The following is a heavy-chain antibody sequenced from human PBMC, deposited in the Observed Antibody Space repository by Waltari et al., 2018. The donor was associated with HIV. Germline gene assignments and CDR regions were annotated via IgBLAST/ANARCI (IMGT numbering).Heavy chain of an antibody. J-gene: IGHJ4*02. V-gene: IGHV3-7*01. D-gene: IGHD4-17*01. CDR3: ARSPYDIYGDYDLCDY. CDR2: IKQGGSEK. Sequence: EVQLVESGGGLVQPGGSLRLSCAASGFTFSSYWMSWVRQAPGKVRGWGAKIKQGGSEKYYVDSVKGRFTISRDNAKNSLYLQMNSLRAEDTAVYYCARSPYDIYGDYDLCDYWGQGTLVTVSS. CDR1: GFTFSSYW.